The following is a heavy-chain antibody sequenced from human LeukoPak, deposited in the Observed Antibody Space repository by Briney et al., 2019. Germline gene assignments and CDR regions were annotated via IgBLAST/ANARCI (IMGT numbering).Heavy chain of an antibody. CDR1: GYTLTELS. Sequence: ASVKVSCKVSGYTLTELSMHWVRQAPGKGLEWMGGFDPEDGETIYAQKSQGRVTMTEDTSTDTAYMELSSLRSEDTAVYYCATDIVGATGGGFDYWGQGTLVTVSS. J-gene: IGHJ4*02. CDR3: ATDIVGATGGGFDY. V-gene: IGHV1-24*01. D-gene: IGHD1-26*01. CDR2: FDPEDGET.